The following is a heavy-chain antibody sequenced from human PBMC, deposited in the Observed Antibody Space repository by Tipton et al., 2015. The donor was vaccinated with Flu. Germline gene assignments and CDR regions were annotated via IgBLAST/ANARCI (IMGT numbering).Heavy chain of an antibody. J-gene: IGHJ4*02. CDR1: GGSFSGYY. D-gene: IGHD2-21*01. CDR2: INHSGST. V-gene: IGHV4-34*01. Sequence: TLSLTCAVYGGSFSGYYWSWIRQPPGKGLEWIGEINHSGSTNYNPSLKSRVTISVDTSKNQFSLKLSSVTAADTAVYYCARGHKNGGGGKDLDYWGQGTLVTVSS. CDR3: ARGHKNGGGGKDLDY.